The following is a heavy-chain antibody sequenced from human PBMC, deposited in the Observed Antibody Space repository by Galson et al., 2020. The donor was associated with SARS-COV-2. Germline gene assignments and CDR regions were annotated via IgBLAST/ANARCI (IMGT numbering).Heavy chain of an antibody. J-gene: IGHJ5*02. CDR1: GGSISSYY. Sequence: SETLSLTCTVSGGSISSYYWSWIRQPPGKGLEWIGYIYYSGSTNYNPSLKSRVTISVDTSKNQFSLKLSSVTAADTAVYYCAREGSATTGGGWFDPWGQGTLVTVSS. V-gene: IGHV4-59*01. CDR3: AREGSATTGGGWFDP. CDR2: IYYSGST. D-gene: IGHD2-8*02.